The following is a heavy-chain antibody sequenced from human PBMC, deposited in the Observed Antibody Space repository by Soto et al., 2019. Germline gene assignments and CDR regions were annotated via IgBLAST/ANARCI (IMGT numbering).Heavy chain of an antibody. D-gene: IGHD2-2*01. J-gene: IGHJ4*02. Sequence: GASVKVSCKASGYTFTRYGISWVRQAPGQGLEWMGWISAYNGNTNYAQKLQGRVTMTTDTSTSTAYMELRSLRSDDTAVYYCANVDVQNCYAYWGQGTLVTVSS. CDR1: GYTFTRYG. CDR2: ISAYNGNT. CDR3: ANVDVQNCYAY. V-gene: IGHV1-18*01.